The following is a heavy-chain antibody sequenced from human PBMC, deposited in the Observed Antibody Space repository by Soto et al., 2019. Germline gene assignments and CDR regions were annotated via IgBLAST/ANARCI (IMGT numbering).Heavy chain of an antibody. CDR1: GFAFSSYT. Sequence: EVQLVESGGGLVKPGGSLRISCAASGFAFSSYTMNWVRQAPGKGLEWVSSISSSSSYIDYADSVKGRFTISRDNAKKSLYLQMNSLRAGDTAVYYCARDALLPLDPQPPYYFDFWGQGTLVTVSS. CDR3: ARDALLPLDPQPPYYFDF. V-gene: IGHV3-21*01. CDR2: ISSSSSYI. D-gene: IGHD3-3*01. J-gene: IGHJ4*02.